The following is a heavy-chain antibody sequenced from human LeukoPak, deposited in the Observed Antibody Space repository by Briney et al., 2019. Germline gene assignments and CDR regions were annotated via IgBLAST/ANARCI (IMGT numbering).Heavy chain of an antibody. CDR3: ARDQLYCGGPTCYRTGDDS. CDR1: GFTFSSYW. Sequence: VQPGGSLRLSCAASGFTFSSYWMNWVRQAPGKGLEWVANMNHDGSEKCYIDSVKGRFTISRDNAKNSLYLQMNSLRAEDTAVYYCARDQLYCGGPTCYRTGDDSWGQGTLVTVSS. V-gene: IGHV3-7*01. CDR2: MNHDGSEK. D-gene: IGHD2-2*02. J-gene: IGHJ4*02.